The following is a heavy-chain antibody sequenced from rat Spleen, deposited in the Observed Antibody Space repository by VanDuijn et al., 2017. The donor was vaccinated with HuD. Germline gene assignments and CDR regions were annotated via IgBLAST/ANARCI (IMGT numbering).Heavy chain of an antibody. V-gene: IGHV2-30*01. CDR2: IWTGGST. CDR1: GFSLTSYN. J-gene: IGHJ2*01. Sequence: QVQLKESGPGLVQPSQTLSLTCTVSGFSLTSYNVHWVRQPTGKGLEWMGVIWTGGSTDYNSALKSRLSISRDTSKSQVYLKMNNLQTEDIATYYCARDMGYWGQGVMVTVAS. CDR3: ARDMGY. D-gene: IGHD1-7*01.